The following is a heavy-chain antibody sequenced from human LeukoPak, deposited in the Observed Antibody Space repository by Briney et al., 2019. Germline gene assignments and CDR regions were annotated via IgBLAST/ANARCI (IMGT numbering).Heavy chain of an antibody. D-gene: IGHD4-17*01. CDR1: GFTFSSYA. Sequence: GGSLRLSCAASGFTFSSYAMSWVRQAPGKGLEWVSAISGSGGSTYYADSVKGRFTTSRDNSKNTLYLQMNSLRAEDTAVYYCAKGAAATVTTNWFDPWGQGTLVTVSS. V-gene: IGHV3-23*01. CDR2: ISGSGGST. J-gene: IGHJ5*02. CDR3: AKGAAATVTTNWFDP.